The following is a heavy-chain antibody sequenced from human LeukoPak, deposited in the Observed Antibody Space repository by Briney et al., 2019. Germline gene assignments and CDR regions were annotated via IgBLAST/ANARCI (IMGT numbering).Heavy chain of an antibody. V-gene: IGHV1-24*01. CDR3: ATEIAVAGLYWYFDL. CDR1: GYTLTELS. J-gene: IGHJ2*01. CDR2: FDPEDGET. Sequence: GASVKVSCKVSGYTLTELSMHWVRQAPGKGLEWMGGFDPEDGETIYAQKFQGRVTMTEDTSTDTAYMELSSLRSEDTAVYYSATEIAVAGLYWYFDLWGRGTLVTVSS. D-gene: IGHD6-19*01.